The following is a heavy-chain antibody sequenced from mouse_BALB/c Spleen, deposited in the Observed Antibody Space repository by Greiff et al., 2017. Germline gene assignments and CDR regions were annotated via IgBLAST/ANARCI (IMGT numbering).Heavy chain of an antibody. J-gene: IGHJ3*01. CDR3: ARRDGYYTWFAY. D-gene: IGHD2-3*01. CDR1: GFSFSDYG. V-gene: IGHV5-15*02. Sequence: EVKLVESGGGLVQPGGSRKLSCAASGFSFSDYGMAWVRQAPGKGPEWVAFISHLAYSINYADTVTGRFTISRENAKNTLYLKMSSLRSENTAMYYCARRDGYYTWFAYWGQGTLVTVSA. CDR2: ISHLAYSI.